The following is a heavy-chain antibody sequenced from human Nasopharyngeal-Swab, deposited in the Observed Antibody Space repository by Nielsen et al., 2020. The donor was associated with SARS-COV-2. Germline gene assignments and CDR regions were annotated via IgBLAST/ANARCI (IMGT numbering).Heavy chain of an antibody. D-gene: IGHD4-23*01. Sequence: SETLSLTCAVSGGSISSYNWWSWLRQSPGKGLEWIGEIYHSGSTNYNPSLKSRVTISVDKSKNQFSLKLGSVTAADTAVYYCARRAFYGGNSGGVYWGQGTLVTVSS. J-gene: IGHJ4*02. CDR3: ARRAFYGGNSGGVY. CDR1: GGSISSYNW. CDR2: IYHSGST. V-gene: IGHV4-4*02.